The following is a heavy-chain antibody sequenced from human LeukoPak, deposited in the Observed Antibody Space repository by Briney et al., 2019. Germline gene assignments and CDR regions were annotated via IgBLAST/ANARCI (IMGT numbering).Heavy chain of an antibody. D-gene: IGHD3-22*01. Sequence: PSETLSLTCAVYGGSFSGYYWSWIRQPPGKGLEWIGEINHSGSTNYNPSLKSRVTISVDTSKNQFSLKLSSVTAADTAVYYCAGGGDSSGYYYDYWGQGTLVTVSS. V-gene: IGHV4-34*01. CDR3: AGGGDSSGYYYDY. CDR1: GGSFSGYY. CDR2: INHSGST. J-gene: IGHJ4*02.